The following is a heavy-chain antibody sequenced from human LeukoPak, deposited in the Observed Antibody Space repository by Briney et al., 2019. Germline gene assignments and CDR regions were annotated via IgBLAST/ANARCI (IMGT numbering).Heavy chain of an antibody. D-gene: IGHD3-10*01. J-gene: IGHJ4*02. CDR3: ARGKTSPYYYGSGSYTY. CDR2: INHSGST. V-gene: IGHV4-34*01. Sequence: PSETLSLTCAVYGGSFSGYYWSWIRQPPGKGLEWIGEINHSGSTNYNPFLKSRVTISVDTSKNQFSLKLSSVTAADTAVYYCARGKTSPYYYGSGSYTYWGQGTLVTVSS. CDR1: GGSFSGYY.